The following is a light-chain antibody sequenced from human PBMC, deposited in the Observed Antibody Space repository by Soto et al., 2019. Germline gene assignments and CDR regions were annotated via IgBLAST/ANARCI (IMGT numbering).Light chain of an antibody. V-gene: IGKV1-5*01. CDR1: QSISRW. Sequence: IQLTHSPSSLSASLQHRVTMYFRASQSISRWWAWYQQKPGKAPKLLNYDASSLESGVPSRFSGSGSGTEFTFTIRSLEPDEFATYHCQQYNSYPTFGQGTKVDIK. J-gene: IGKJ1*01. CDR3: QQYNSYPT. CDR2: DAS.